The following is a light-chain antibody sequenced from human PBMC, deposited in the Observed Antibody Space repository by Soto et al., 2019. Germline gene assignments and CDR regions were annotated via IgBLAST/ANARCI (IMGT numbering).Light chain of an antibody. CDR1: GSSIGRNT. CDR3: SAWDDSLKVL. Sequence: QSVLTQPPSASATPGQRVTISCSGSGSSIGRNTVIWYRQLPGTAPKLLIYSDDQRPSGVPDRFSGSKSGTSASLAISGLQSEDEADYYCSAWDDSLKVLFGGGTKLTVL. J-gene: IGLJ2*01. CDR2: SDD. V-gene: IGLV1-44*01.